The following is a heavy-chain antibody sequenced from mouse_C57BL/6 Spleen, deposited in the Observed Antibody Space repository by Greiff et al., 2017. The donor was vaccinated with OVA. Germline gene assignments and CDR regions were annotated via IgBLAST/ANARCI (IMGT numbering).Heavy chain of an antibody. J-gene: IGHJ4*01. CDR2: INPSSGYT. CDR1: GYTFTSYW. V-gene: IGHV1-7*01. Sequence: QVQLQQSGAELAKPGASVKLSCKASGYTFTSYWMHWVKQRPGQGLEWIGYINPSSGYTKYNQKFKDQATLTADKSSSTAYMQLSSLTYEDSAVYYCARSGSSGAMDYWGQGTSVTVSS. CDR3: ARSGSSGAMDY. D-gene: IGHD1-1*01.